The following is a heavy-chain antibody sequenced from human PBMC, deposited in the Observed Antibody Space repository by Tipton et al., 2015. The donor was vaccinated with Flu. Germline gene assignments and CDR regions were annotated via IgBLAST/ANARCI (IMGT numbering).Heavy chain of an antibody. CDR1: GGSISSSSYY. CDR2: IYYSGST. CDR3: ARLRANYYDSSGYSDY. D-gene: IGHD3-22*01. J-gene: IGHJ4*02. V-gene: IGHV4-39*07. Sequence: TLSLTCTVSGGSISSSSYYWGWIRQPPGKGLEWIGCIYYSGSTYYNPSLKSRVIISVDTSKNQFSLKLSSVTAADTAVYYCARLRANYYDSSGYSDYWGQGMLVTVSS.